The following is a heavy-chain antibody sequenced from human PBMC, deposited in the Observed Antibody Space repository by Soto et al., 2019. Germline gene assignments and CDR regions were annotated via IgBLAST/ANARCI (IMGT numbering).Heavy chain of an antibody. V-gene: IGHV3-11*01. CDR2: ITSSGSSI. Sequence: PGGSLRLSCAASGFTFSDYYMSWIRQAPGKGLEWVSYITSSGSSIYYADSVKGRFTISRDNAKNSLYLQMNSLRAEDTAVYYCARDKGQLVPADGYWRQGTLVTVSS. D-gene: IGHD6-6*01. J-gene: IGHJ4*02. CDR3: ARDKGQLVPADGY. CDR1: GFTFSDYY.